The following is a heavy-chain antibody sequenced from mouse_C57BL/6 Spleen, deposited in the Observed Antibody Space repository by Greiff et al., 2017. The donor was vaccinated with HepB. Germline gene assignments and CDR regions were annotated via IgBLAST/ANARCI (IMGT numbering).Heavy chain of an antibody. D-gene: IGHD2-4*01. CDR3: ARSPSTMIDY. J-gene: IGHJ3*01. CDR1: GYTFTSYW. CDR2: IDPSDSYT. V-gene: IGHV1-50*01. Sequence: VQLQQPGAELVKPGASVKLSCKASGYTFTSYWMQWVKQRPGQGLEWIGEIDPSDSYTNYNQKFKGKATLTVDTSSSTAYMQLSSLTSEDSAVYYCARSPSTMIDYWGQGTLVTVSA.